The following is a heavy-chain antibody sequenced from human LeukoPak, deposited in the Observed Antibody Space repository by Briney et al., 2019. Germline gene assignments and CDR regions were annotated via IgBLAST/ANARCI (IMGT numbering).Heavy chain of an antibody. CDR1: RGTFIIYA. CDR3: ARGPARTVPGYSSSWYEVDY. CDR2: IIPILGIA. D-gene: IGHD6-13*01. J-gene: IGHJ4*02. Sequence: GASVTVSFKASRGTFIIYAISWVRQAPGQGREWMGRIIPILGIANYPQKFQGRVTITADKSTSTAYMELSSLRSEDTAVYYCARGPARTVPGYSSSWYEVDYWGQGTLVTVSS. V-gene: IGHV1-69*04.